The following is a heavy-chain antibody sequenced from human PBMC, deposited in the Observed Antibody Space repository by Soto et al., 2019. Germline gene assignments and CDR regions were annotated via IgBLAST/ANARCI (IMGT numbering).Heavy chain of an antibody. D-gene: IGHD6-6*01. V-gene: IGHV3-7*01. CDR3: ARDPRIAALPIFHY. CDR1: GFSFTSYG. J-gene: IGHJ4*02. CDR2: IKEDGSGK. Sequence: GGYLRLSCAPSGFSFTSYGMSWVRHAPGKGPEWVANIKEDGSGKYYVDSVKGRFTISRDNAKNSPYLQMNSLRAEDTAVYSCARDPRIAALPIFHYWGQGT.